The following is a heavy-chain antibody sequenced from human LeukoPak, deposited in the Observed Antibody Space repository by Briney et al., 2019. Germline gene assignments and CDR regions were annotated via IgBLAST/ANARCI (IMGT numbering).Heavy chain of an antibody. CDR2: ISYDGSNK. D-gene: IGHD5-12*01. CDR1: GLTFSSYG. CDR3: AKGFGYSGPNPIDY. J-gene: IGHJ4*02. V-gene: IGHV3-30*18. Sequence: PGGSLRLSCAASGLTFSSYGMHWVRQAPGKGLEWVAVISYDGSNKYYADSVKGRFTISRDNSKNTLYLQMNSLRAEDTAVYYCAKGFGYSGPNPIDYWGQGTLVTVSS.